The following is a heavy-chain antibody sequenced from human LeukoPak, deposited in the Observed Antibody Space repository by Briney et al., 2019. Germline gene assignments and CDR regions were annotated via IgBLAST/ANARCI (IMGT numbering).Heavy chain of an antibody. J-gene: IGHJ5*02. CDR2: IYYSGST. CDR1: GGSISSGDYY. CDR3: ARGTAMDQNWFDP. V-gene: IGHV4-39*07. D-gene: IGHD5-18*01. Sequence: SETLSLTCTVSGGSISSGDYYWGWIRQPPGKGLEWIGSIYYSGSTYYNPSLKSRVTISVDTSKNQFSLKLSSVTAADTAVYYCARGTAMDQNWFDPWGQGTLVTVSS.